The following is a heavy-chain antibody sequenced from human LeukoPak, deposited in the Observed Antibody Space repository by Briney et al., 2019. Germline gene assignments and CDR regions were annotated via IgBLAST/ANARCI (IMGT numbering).Heavy chain of an antibody. CDR1: GFTFSSYG. J-gene: IGHJ4*02. Sequence: GGSLRLSCAASGFTFSSYGMHWVRQAPGKGLEWVAVIWYDGSDKYYADSVKGRFTISRDNSKNTLYLQMNSLRAEDTAVYYWAKEELRYCSSTLCSSFDYWGQGTLVTVSS. D-gene: IGHD2-2*01. CDR2: IWYDGSDK. CDR3: AKEELRYCSSTLCSSFDY. V-gene: IGHV3-33*06.